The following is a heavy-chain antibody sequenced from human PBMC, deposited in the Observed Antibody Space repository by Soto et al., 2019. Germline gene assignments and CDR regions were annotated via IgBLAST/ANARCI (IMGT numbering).Heavy chain of an antibody. V-gene: IGHV1-18*01. CDR2: INTYNGNT. Sequence: QVHLVQSGSEVKKPGASVRVSCRASGYTFTNYGIGWVRQAPGQGLEWMGWINTYNGNTNYAQKFRGRLTMTTDTSTTTAYMELRSLKADDTAMYYCAKDGVDQTATVTGGYWGQGTLVTVSS. J-gene: IGHJ4*02. CDR3: AKDGVDQTATVTGGY. D-gene: IGHD2-2*01. CDR1: GYTFTNYG.